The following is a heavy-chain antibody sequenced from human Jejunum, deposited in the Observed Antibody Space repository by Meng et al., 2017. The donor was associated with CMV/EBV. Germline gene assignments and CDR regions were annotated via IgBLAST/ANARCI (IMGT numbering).Heavy chain of an antibody. D-gene: IGHD3-3*01. CDR2: MYHSGRT. CDR1: GGSLRSSS. Sequence: TVSGGSLRSSSWTWIRQSPGKGLEWIAYMYHSGRTKYHSSLKSRVNISLDMSTNQFSLRLSSVTAADTAVYYCARGDERWSGYFMGWGQGTLVTVSS. V-gene: IGHV4-59*01. CDR3: ARGDERWSGYFMG. J-gene: IGHJ4*02.